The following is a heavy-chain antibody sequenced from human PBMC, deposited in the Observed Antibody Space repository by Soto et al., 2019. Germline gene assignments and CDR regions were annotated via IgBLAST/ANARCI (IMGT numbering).Heavy chain of an antibody. Sequence: EVQLVESGGGLVQPGGSLRLSCAASGFTFSSYWMSWVRQAPGKGLEWVANIKQDGSEKYYVDSVKGRFTISRDNAKNSLYLQMNSLRAEDTAVYYCARDRHLGRTGFDPWGQGTLLTVSS. CDR1: GFTFSSYW. D-gene: IGHD6-6*01. V-gene: IGHV3-7*01. CDR3: ARDRHLGRTGFDP. CDR2: IKQDGSEK. J-gene: IGHJ5*02.